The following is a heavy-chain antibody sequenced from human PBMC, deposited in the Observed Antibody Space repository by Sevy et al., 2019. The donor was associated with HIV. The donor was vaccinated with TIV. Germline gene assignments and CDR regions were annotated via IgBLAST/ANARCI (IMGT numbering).Heavy chain of an antibody. D-gene: IGHD3-22*01. CDR1: GGSFSGYY. CDR2: INHSGST. V-gene: IGHV4-34*01. CDR3: ARGGGYDDSSGYTYYYYYMDV. Sequence: SETLSLTCAVYGGSFSGYYWSWIRQPPGKGLEWIGEINHSGSTNYNPSLKSRVTISVDTSKNQFSLKLSSVTAADTAVDYCARGGGYDDSSGYTYYYYYMDVWGKGTTVTVSS. J-gene: IGHJ6*03.